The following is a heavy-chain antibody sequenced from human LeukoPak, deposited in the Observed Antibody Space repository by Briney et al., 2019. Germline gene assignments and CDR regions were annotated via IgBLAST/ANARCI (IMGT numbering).Heavy chain of an antibody. CDR3: AKPEVGFGELGYFYY. CDR2: ISYDGSNK. V-gene: IGHV3-30*18. D-gene: IGHD3-10*01. Sequence: GGSLRLSCAASGFTFSSHGMHWVRPAPGRGLEWVAVISYDGSNKYYADSVKGRFTISRDNYKNTLYLQMHSLRAEDTAVYYCAKPEVGFGELGYFYYWGQGTLVTVSS. J-gene: IGHJ4*02. CDR1: GFTFSSHG.